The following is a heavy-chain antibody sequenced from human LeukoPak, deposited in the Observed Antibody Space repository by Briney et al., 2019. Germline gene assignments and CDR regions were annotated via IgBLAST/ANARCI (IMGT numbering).Heavy chain of an antibody. CDR3: ARADEYYYYGMDV. J-gene: IGHJ6*02. CDR1: GFTVSSNY. V-gene: IGHV3-53*04. Sequence: GGSLRLSCAASGFTVSSNYMSWVRQAPGKGLEWVSVIYSGGSTYYADSVKGRFTISRHNSKTTLYLQMNSLRAEDTAVYYCARADEYYYYGMDVWGQGTTVTVSS. CDR2: IYSGGST.